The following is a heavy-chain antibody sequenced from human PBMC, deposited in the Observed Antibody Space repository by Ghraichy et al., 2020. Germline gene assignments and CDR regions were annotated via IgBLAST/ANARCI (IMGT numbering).Heavy chain of an antibody. J-gene: IGHJ4*02. CDR2: TYFRSKWDN. CDR3: ARSRSSTVDY. Sequence: SQTLSLTCAISGDSVSSTSATWSWIRQSPSRGLEWLGRTYFRSKWDNDYAMSMKGRITINPDTSKNQFALQLNSVTPEDTAVYYCARSRSSTVDYWGQGTPVTVSS. D-gene: IGHD2-2*01. V-gene: IGHV6-1*01. CDR1: GDSVSSTSAT.